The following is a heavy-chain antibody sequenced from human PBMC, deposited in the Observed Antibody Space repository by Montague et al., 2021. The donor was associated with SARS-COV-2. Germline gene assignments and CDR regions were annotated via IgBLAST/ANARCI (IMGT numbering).Heavy chain of an antibody. CDR3: WNGGAAVPGLLLGMDI. J-gene: IGHJ6*02. CDR2: IYYLCTT. V-gene: IGHV4-59*11. D-gene: IGHD6-19*01. CDR1: GGSISGHY. Sequence: SETLSLTCTVSGGSISGHYWSWVRQTPEKGPERIGYIYYLCTTNYNPSLKTRVTFSVDTSKNQHSLMLTSVTAADTGVYYAWNGGAAVPGLLLGMDIWGQGTTVTVSS.